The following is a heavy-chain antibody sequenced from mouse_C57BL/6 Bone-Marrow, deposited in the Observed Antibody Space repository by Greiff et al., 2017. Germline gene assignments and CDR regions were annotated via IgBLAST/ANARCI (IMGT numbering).Heavy chain of an antibody. D-gene: IGHD2-1*01. CDR1: GYTFTGYW. V-gene: IGHV1-9*01. Sequence: QVQLQQSGAELMKPGASLKLSCKATGYTFTGYWIEWVKQRPGHGLEWIGEILPGSGSTNYNEKFKGKATFTADTSSNTSYMQLRSLTTEDSAIYNCARGINYVWFAYWGQGTLVTVSA. J-gene: IGHJ3*01. CDR2: ILPGSGST. CDR3: ARGINYVWFAY.